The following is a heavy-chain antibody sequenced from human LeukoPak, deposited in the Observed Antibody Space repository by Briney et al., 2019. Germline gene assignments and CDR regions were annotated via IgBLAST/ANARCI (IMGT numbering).Heavy chain of an antibody. CDR3: ARALSGCGGICPFDW. V-gene: IGHV4-4*07. J-gene: IGHJ4*02. CDR1: GGPINGFF. D-gene: IGHD2-15*01. CDR2: IHSSGMT. Sequence: SETLSLTCTVSGGPINGFFWSWLRQAAGEGLEWIGRIHSSGMTNYNPSLKSRVTLSLDTSKNQFSLKLTSVTAADTAVYYCARALSGCGGICPFDWWGQGNLVTVSS.